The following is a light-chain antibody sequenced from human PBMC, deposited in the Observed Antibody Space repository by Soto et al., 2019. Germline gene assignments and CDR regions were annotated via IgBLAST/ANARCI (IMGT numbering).Light chain of an antibody. V-gene: IGKV3-15*01. J-gene: IGKJ4*01. CDR2: RTS. Sequence: DIVMTQSPATLSVSPGERATLSCRASQSISSNLAWYQQKPGQAPRLLMFRTSSRATGFPARFSGSGYGTEFNLTISSLQSEDFGVYYCQQYNNWPRATFGGGTKVDIK. CDR3: QQYNNWPRAT. CDR1: QSISSN.